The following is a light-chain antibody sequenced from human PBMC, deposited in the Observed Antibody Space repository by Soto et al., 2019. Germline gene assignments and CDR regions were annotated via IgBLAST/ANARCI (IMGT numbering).Light chain of an antibody. Sequence: EIVVTQSPATLSVSPGERATLSCRASQSVGNNFAWYQQNPGQAPTLLIFATSTRATGVPARFSGSGSGTEFPLTISSLQSEDFAVYYCQQYGGWPLTFGGGAKVEIE. CDR1: QSVGNN. J-gene: IGKJ4*01. CDR2: ATS. V-gene: IGKV3-15*01. CDR3: QQYGGWPLT.